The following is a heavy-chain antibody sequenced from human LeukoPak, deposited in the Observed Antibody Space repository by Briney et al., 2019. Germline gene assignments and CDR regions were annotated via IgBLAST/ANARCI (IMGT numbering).Heavy chain of an antibody. Sequence: SVKVSCKASGGTFSSYTISWVRQAPGQGLEWMGRIIPILGIANYAQKFQGRVTITADKSTSTAYMELSSLRSEDTAVYYCARAQDSSGYDAFDIWGQGTMVTVTS. CDR2: IIPILGIA. CDR1: GGTFSSYT. CDR3: ARAQDSSGYDAFDI. D-gene: IGHD3-22*01. J-gene: IGHJ3*02. V-gene: IGHV1-69*02.